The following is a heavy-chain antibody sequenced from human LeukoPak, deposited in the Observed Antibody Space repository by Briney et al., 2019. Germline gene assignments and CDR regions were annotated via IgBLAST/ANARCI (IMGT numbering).Heavy chain of an antibody. Sequence: GGSLRLSRVASGFTFSNYAMTWVRQAPGKGLAWVSGITGSSSNTHYADSVKGRFTISRDNSENMLYLQMNSLRAEDTAVYYCAKAKGPLTSGLSFDYWGQGMLVTVSS. CDR1: GFTFSNYA. CDR2: ITGSSSNT. J-gene: IGHJ4*02. V-gene: IGHV3-23*01. D-gene: IGHD6-19*01. CDR3: AKAKGPLTSGLSFDY.